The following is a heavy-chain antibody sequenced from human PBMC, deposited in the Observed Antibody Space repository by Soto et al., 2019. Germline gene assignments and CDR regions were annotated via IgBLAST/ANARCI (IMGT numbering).Heavy chain of an antibody. J-gene: IGHJ6*03. V-gene: IGHV3-23*01. CDR1: GFTFSTYA. Sequence: PGGSLRLSCAASGFTFSTYAMNWVRQDPGKGLEWVSGISGSGGSTYYADSVKGRFTISRDNSKNTLYLRMNSLRAEDTAVYYCARDREDIVVVVANKYYYYYYMDVWGKGTTVTVSS. D-gene: IGHD2-15*01. CDR3: ARDREDIVVVVANKYYYYYYMDV. CDR2: ISGSGGST.